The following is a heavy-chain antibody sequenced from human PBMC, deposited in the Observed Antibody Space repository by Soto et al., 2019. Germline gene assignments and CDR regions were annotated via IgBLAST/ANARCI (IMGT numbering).Heavy chain of an antibody. J-gene: IGHJ4*02. CDR3: AKRPLTAAGFDY. Sequence: EVQLLESGGGLVQPGGSLRLSCAASGFTFSNYAMTWVRQAPGKGLEWVSVITGSGGATYFVDSVKGRFTISRDNSKNTVYLQMNSLRAEDTAVYYCAKRPLTAAGFDYWGQGTLVTVSS. V-gene: IGHV3-23*01. CDR2: ITGSGGAT. CDR1: GFTFSNYA. D-gene: IGHD6-13*01.